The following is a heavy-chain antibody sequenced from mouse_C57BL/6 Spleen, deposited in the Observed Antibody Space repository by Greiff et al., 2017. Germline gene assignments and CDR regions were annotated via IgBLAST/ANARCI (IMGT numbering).Heavy chain of an antibody. J-gene: IGHJ4*01. Sequence: QVQLQQPGAELVKPGASVKMSCKASGYTFTSYWITWVKQRPGQGLEWIGDIYPGSGSTNYNEKFNSKATLTVDTSSSPAYMQLSSLTSEDSAVYYCARTHYYGSSHEAMDYWGQGTSVTVSS. CDR1: GYTFTSYW. CDR3: ARTHYYGSSHEAMDY. V-gene: IGHV1-55*01. CDR2: IYPGSGST. D-gene: IGHD1-1*01.